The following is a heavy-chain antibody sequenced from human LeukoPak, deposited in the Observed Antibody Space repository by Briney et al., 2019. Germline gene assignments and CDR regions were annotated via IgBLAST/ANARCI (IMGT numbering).Heavy chain of an antibody. V-gene: IGHV1-69*04. CDR3: ASELLGPPGVDY. Sequence: GASVKVSCKASGGTFSSYAISWVRQAPGQGLEWMGRIIPILGIANYAQKFQGRVTITADKSTSTAYMELSSLRSEDTAVYYCASELLGPPGVDYWGQGTLVTVSS. J-gene: IGHJ4*02. D-gene: IGHD3-10*01. CDR1: GGTFSSYA. CDR2: IIPILGIA.